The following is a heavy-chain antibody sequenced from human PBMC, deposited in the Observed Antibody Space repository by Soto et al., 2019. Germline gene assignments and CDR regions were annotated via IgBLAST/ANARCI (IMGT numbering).Heavy chain of an antibody. V-gene: IGHV3-23*01. D-gene: IGHD3-16*01. CDR1: GFKFSNYA. CDR2: ISATGGGT. CDR3: AKDRRAGGNSAFYFDF. J-gene: IGHJ4*02. Sequence: ASLRLSCAASGFKFSNYAMSWVRQAPGKGLEWVSLISATGGGTYYADSVKGRFTISRDNSHNTLYLQVHSLTAEDTAVYYCAKDRRAGGNSAFYFDFWGQGAQVTVYS.